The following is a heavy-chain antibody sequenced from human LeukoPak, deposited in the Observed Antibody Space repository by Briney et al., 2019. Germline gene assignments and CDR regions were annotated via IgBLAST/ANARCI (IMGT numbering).Heavy chain of an antibody. J-gene: IGHJ5*02. CDR2: IYTSGST. V-gene: IGHV4-4*07. Sequence: PSETLSLTCTVSGASISIYYWSWLRQPAGKGLEWIGRIYTSGSTSYNPSLKSRVTMSVDTSKNQFSLKLSSVTAADTAVYYCARDEGYSYGRNWFDPWGQGALVTVSS. D-gene: IGHD5-18*01. CDR3: ARDEGYSYGRNWFDP. CDR1: GASISIYY.